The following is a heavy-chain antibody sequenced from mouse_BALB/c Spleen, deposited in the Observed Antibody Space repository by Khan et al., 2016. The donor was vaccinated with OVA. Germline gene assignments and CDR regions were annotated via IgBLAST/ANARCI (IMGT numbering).Heavy chain of an antibody. CDR2: INPSTGYT. J-gene: IGHJ2*01. CDR1: GYTFINYW. D-gene: IGHD1-1*01. Sequence: QVQLKQSGAELAKPGASVKMSCKASGYTFINYWILWVKQRPGQGLEWIGYINPSTGYTEYNQNFKDKATLTADKSSSTAYMQLSRLTSEDSAVYYCERRGLRWDFDYWGQGTTLTVSS. CDR3: ERRGLRWDFDY. V-gene: IGHV1-7*01.